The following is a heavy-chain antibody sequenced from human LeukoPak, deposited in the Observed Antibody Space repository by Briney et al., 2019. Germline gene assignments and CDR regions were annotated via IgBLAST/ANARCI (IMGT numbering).Heavy chain of an antibody. J-gene: IGHJ5*02. D-gene: IGHD3-16*02. CDR2: IKEDGSEK. CDR1: GFIFRNYW. V-gene: IGHV3-7*01. Sequence: GGSLRLSCAASGFIFRNYWMSWVRQAPGKGLEWVANIKEDGSEKYYGESVKGRFTISRDNAKNSLYLQIRSLRAEDTAVYYWARGVIIRGRLDPWGQGTLVTVSS. CDR3: ARGVIIRGRLDP.